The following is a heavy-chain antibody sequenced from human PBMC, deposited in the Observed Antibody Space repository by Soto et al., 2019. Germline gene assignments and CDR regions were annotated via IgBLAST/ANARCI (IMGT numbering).Heavy chain of an antibody. J-gene: IGHJ6*02. V-gene: IGHV1-18*01. CDR2: ISGYSGNS. CDR1: GYTFTNYG. Sequence: QVQLVQSAAEVQKPGASVEVSCKASGYTFTNYGISWVRQAPGRGLEWMGWISGYSGNSNYAQKLQGRVTMTTDTSTSTAYLELRSVRSDDTAVYYCARFTDQYTSRYYQHGMDVWGQGTTVTVSS. CDR3: ARFTDQYTSRYYQHGMDV. D-gene: IGHD6-13*01.